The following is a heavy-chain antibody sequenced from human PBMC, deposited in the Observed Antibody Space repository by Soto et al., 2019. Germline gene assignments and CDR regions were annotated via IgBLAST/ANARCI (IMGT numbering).Heavy chain of an antibody. CDR2: IKQDGSEK. CDR3: ARDRRYYGSGSYYEDY. V-gene: IGHV3-7*03. D-gene: IGHD3-10*01. J-gene: IGHJ4*02. CDR1: GFTFSSYW. Sequence: GGSLRLPCAASGFTFSSYWMSWVRQAPGKGLEWVANIKQDGSEKYYVDSVKGRFTISRDNAKNSLYLQMNSLRAEDTAVYYCARDRRYYGSGSYYEDYWGQGTLVTVSS.